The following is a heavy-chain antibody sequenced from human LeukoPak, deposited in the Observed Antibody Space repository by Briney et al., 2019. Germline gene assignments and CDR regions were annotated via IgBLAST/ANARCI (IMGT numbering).Heavy chain of an antibody. V-gene: IGHV4-61*02. D-gene: IGHD4-17*01. J-gene: IGHJ3*02. CDR1: GGSISSGSCF. Sequence: SETLSLTCTASGGSISSGSCFWSWIRQPAGKGLEWIARIYTSGSTNYNPSLKSRVTISADTSKNQMSLKLSSVTAADTAVYYCARDSTVNGAFDIWGQGTMVTVSS. CDR3: ARDSTVNGAFDI. CDR2: IYTSGST.